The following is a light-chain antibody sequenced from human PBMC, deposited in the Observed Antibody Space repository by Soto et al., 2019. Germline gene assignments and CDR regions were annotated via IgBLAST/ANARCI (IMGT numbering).Light chain of an antibody. CDR1: SSDVGGYNY. Sequence: QSVLTQPPSASGSPGQSVTISCTGTSSDVGGYNYVSWYQQHPGKAPKLMIYEVSKRPSGVPDRFSGSKSGNTASLTVSGLQAEDEADYYCSSYAGSNNFRVFGGGTKLTVL. CDR3: SSYAGSNNFRV. J-gene: IGLJ3*02. CDR2: EVS. V-gene: IGLV2-8*01.